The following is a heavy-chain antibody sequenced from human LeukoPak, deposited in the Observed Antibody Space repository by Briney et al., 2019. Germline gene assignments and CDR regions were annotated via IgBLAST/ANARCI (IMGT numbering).Heavy chain of an antibody. J-gene: IGHJ4*02. CDR2: ISAYNGNT. D-gene: IGHD6-19*01. Sequence: ASVKVSCKASGYTLTSYGISWVRQAPGQGLEWMGWISAYNGNTNYAQKLQGRVTMTTDTSASTAYMELRSLRSDDTAVYYCARHAMGIAVADTDYWGQGTLVTVSS. V-gene: IGHV1-18*01. CDR1: GYTLTSYG. CDR3: ARHAMGIAVADTDY.